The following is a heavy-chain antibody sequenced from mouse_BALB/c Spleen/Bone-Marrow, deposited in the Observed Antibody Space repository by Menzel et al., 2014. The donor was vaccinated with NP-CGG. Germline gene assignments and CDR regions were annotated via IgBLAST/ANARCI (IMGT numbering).Heavy chain of an antibody. V-gene: IGHV5-9*03. D-gene: IGHD3-1*01. CDR2: ISSGGGNT. CDR1: GFTFSSYT. J-gene: IGHJ3*01. CDR3: ARYGSGTFAY. Sequence: DVMLVESGGGLVKPGGSLKLSCAASGFTFSSYTMSWVRQTPEKRLEWVATISSGGGNTCYPDSVKGRFTISRDNAKNNLYLQMSSLRSEDTALYYCARYGSGTFAYWGQGTLVTVSA.